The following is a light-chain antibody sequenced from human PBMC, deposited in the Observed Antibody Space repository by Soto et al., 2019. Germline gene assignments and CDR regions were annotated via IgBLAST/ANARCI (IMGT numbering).Light chain of an antibody. CDR1: SSDVGASDF. CDR3: GSYAGGNTFV. Sequence: QSVLTQPASVSGSPGQSITISCTGTSSDVGASDFVSWYQQHPGKAPKLMIYEVTNRPSWVSNRFSGSRSGTTASLTVSGLQAEDEADYYCGSYAGGNTFVFGTGTKLTVL. V-gene: IGLV2-14*01. J-gene: IGLJ1*01. CDR2: EVT.